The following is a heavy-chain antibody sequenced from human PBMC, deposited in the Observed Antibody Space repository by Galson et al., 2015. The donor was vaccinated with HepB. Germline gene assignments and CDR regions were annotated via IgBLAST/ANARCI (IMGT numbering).Heavy chain of an antibody. CDR2: ISAYNGNT. D-gene: IGHD6-13*01. V-gene: IGHV1-18*01. CDR3: ARSLPERRQQLPRPGFDY. CDR1: GYTFTSYG. J-gene: IGHJ4*02. Sequence: SVKVSCKASGYTFTSYGISWVRQAPGQGLEWMGWISAYNGNTNYAQKLQGRVTMTTDTSTSTAYMELRSLRSDDTAVYYCARSLPERRQQLPRPGFDYWGQGTLVTVSS.